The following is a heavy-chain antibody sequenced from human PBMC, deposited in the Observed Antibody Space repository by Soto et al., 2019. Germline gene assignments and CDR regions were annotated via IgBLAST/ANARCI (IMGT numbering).Heavy chain of an antibody. Sequence: GGSLRLSCAASGFTFDDYTMHWVRQAPGKGLEWVSLISWDGVSTYYADSVKGRFTISRDNSKNSLYLQMNSLRTEDTALYYCAKGGGQDFDYWGQGTLVTVSS. V-gene: IGHV3-43*01. CDR1: GFTFDDYT. J-gene: IGHJ4*02. CDR3: AKGGGQDFDY. D-gene: IGHD2-15*01. CDR2: ISWDGVST.